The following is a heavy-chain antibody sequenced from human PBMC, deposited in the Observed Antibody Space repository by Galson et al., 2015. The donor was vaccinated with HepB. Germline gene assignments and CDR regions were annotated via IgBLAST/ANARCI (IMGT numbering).Heavy chain of an antibody. Sequence: SLRLSCAGSEFTFSSYWMNWVRQAPGKGLEWVANINPDGSEKSYVASLRGRFTVSRDNDKHALYLQMDSLRAEDTAVYYCARRISLVRGIITKPDYYYGMDVWGQGTTVTVAS. CDR3: ARRISLVRGIITKPDYYYGMDV. V-gene: IGHV3-7*03. CDR2: INPDGSEK. J-gene: IGHJ6*02. CDR1: EFTFSSYW. D-gene: IGHD3-10*01.